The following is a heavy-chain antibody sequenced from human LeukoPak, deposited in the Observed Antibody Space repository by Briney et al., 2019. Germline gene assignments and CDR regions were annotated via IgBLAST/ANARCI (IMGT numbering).Heavy chain of an antibody. V-gene: IGHV1-46*01. CDR3: ARDLFSRVTTNWFDP. CDR1: GYTFTSYY. Sequence: ASVKVSCXASGYTFTSYYMHWVRQAPGQGLEWMGIINPSGGSTSYAQKFQGRDTMTRDTSTSTVHMDLSSLRSEDTAVYYCARDLFSRVTTNWFDPWGQGALVTVSS. CDR2: INPSGGST. J-gene: IGHJ5*02. D-gene: IGHD4-17*01.